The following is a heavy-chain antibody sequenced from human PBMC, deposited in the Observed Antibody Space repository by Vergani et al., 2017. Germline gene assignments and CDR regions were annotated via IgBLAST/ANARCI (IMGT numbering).Heavy chain of an antibody. Sequence: QVQLQESGPGLVKPSGTLSLTCAVYGGSFSGYYWSWIRQPPGKGLEWIGEINHSGSTNYNPSLKSRVTISVDTSKNQFSLKLSSVTAADTAVYYCARGRLRLGELSAFDYWGQGTLVTVSS. CDR2: INHSGST. D-gene: IGHD3-16*02. V-gene: IGHV4-34*01. CDR3: ARGRLRLGELSAFDY. CDR1: GGSFSGYY. J-gene: IGHJ4*02.